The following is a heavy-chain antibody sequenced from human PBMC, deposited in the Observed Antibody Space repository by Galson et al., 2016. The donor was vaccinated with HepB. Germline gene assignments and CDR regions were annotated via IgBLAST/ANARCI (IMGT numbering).Heavy chain of an antibody. V-gene: IGHV1-2*02. CDR1: GSTFTGYY. D-gene: IGHD3-3*01. J-gene: IGHJ4*02. Sequence: SVKVSCKASGSTFTGYYIHWVRQAPGQGPEWLGWSNTTSSGTTYAQTFPGRVTMTGDTSIRTAYMDLRSLTNDDTAGYYCARGSDAVSTVLRSLAWLFRGQGTLVTVFS. CDR2: SNTTSSGT. CDR3: ARGSDAVSTVLRSLAWLF.